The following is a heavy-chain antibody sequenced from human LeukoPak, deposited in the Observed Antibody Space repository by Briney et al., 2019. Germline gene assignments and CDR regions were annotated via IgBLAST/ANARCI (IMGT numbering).Heavy chain of an antibody. CDR3: ASTAQNDYGDYVWGPDDY. Sequence: SETLSLTCTVSGGSISSRSYYWGWIRQPPGKGLEWLGSIYYSGSTYYNPSLKSRVTISVDTSKNQFSLKLSSVTAADTAVYYCASTAQNDYGDYVWGPDDYWGQGTLVTVSS. J-gene: IGHJ4*02. D-gene: IGHD4-17*01. CDR2: IYYSGST. CDR1: GGSISSRSYY. V-gene: IGHV4-39*01.